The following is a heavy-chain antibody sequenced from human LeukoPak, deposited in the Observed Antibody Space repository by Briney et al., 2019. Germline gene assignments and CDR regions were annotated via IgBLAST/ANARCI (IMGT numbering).Heavy chain of an antibody. CDR3: ARLRGSTIFGVVIFDYYMDV. Sequence: SETLSLTCTVSGFSISSGYYWGWIRQPPEQGLEWIGSIYFSGTTYYNPSLKSRATMSVDTSNNQFSLKLNSVTATDTAVYYCARLRGSTIFGVVIFDYYMDVWGKGTTVTVSS. V-gene: IGHV4-38-2*02. D-gene: IGHD3-3*01. J-gene: IGHJ6*03. CDR2: IYFSGTT. CDR1: GFSISSGYY.